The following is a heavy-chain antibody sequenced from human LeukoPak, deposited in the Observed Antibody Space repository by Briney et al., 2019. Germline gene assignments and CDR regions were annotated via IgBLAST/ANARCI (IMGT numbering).Heavy chain of an antibody. J-gene: IGHJ4*02. CDR3: ARLGDGAISDSSGLDY. V-gene: IGHV4-4*07. CDR1: GGSISSYY. D-gene: IGHD3-22*01. CDR2: IYTSGST. Sequence: SETLSLTCTVSGGSISSYYWSWIRQPAGKGLEWIGRIYTSGSTNYNPSLKSRVTISVDTSKNQFSLKLSSVTAADTAVYYCARLGDGAISDSSGLDYRGQGTLVTVSS.